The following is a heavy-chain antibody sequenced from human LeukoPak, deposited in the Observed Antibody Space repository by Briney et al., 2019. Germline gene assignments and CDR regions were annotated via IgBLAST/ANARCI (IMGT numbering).Heavy chain of an antibody. J-gene: IGHJ4*02. CDR3: AKVRGTYNSGYFFDY. V-gene: IGHV3-9*01. CDR2: ISWNSGYI. CDR1: GFTFDNYA. D-gene: IGHD6-19*01. Sequence: PGRSLRLSCAASGFTFDNYAMHWVRQAPGKGLEWLSIISWNSGYIGYADSVKGRFTISRDNAKKSLDLQMNNLRAEDTAFYYCAKVRGTYNSGYFFDYWGQGTLVTVSS.